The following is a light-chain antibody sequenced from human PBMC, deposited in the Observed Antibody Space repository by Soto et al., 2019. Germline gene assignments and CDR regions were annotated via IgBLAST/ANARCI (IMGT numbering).Light chain of an antibody. CDR1: QSFLYTSNNKNY. J-gene: IGKJ1*01. CDR3: QQYLHTPRT. V-gene: IGKV4-1*01. CDR2: WAS. Sequence: DCVMTQSPDALALSLGELATTNCKSSQSFLYTSNNKNYLAWYQQKAGQHHKPPIYWASYRESGVPDRSIASGSGTDSTLTISRLQVEDVPTYYCQQYLHTPRTFGQGTKVDI.